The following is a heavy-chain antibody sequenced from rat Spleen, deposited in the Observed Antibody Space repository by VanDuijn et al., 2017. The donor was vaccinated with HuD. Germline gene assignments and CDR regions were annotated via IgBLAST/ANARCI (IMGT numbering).Heavy chain of an antibody. V-gene: IGHV5-7*01. CDR1: GFTFSDYY. D-gene: IGHD1-8*01. CDR3: ARTDTVATAYYVMDA. J-gene: IGHJ4*01. CDR2: ITSGGSYT. Sequence: EVQLAESGGGLVQPGRSLKLSCAASGFTFSDYYMAWVRQAPKKGLEWIATITSGGSYTYYPDSVKGRFTISRDNAKTTLYLQMDSLRSEDTATYYCARTDTVATAYYVMDAWGQGASVTVSS.